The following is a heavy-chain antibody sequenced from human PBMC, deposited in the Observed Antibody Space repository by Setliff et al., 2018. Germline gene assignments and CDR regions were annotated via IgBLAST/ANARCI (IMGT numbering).Heavy chain of an antibody. CDR3: AKSSGSSSSTNLEY. Sequence: PGESLKISCAASEFSLSDFHMHWVRQAPGKGLEWVGRVRRNTNSYATAYSASLKGRFTISRDDSKNTAYLQMNSLRVEDTALYYCAKSSGSSSSTNLEYLGPGTLVNVSS. J-gene: IGHJ4*02. D-gene: IGHD6-6*01. CDR1: EFSLSDFH. V-gene: IGHV3-73*01. CDR2: VRRNTNSYAT.